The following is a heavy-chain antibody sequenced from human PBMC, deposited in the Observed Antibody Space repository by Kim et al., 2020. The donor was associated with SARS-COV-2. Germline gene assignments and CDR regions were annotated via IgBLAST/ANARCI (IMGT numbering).Heavy chain of an antibody. Sequence: SQTLSLTCAISGDSVSNTDAAWNWVRQSPSRGLEWLGKTFYRTKWYNEYTGSMKSRITITSDTSKNVFSLQLNSVTPDDTAVYYCTRGRSPAAGVFDYWG. CDR1: GDSVSNTDAA. J-gene: IGHJ4*01. V-gene: IGHV6-1*01. CDR3: TRGRSPAAGVFDY. D-gene: IGHD6-25*01. CDR2: TFYRTKWYN.